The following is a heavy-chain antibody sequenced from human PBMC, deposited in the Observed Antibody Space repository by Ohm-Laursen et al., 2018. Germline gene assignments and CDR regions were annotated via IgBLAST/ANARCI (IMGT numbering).Heavy chain of an antibody. CDR3: AKDLDGYNGAFDI. CDR2: ISGSGGST. D-gene: IGHD5-24*01. Sequence: SLRLSCTASGFTFSSYAMSWVRQAPGKGLEWVSAISGSGGSTYYADSVKGRFTISRDNSKNTLYLQMNSLRAEDTAVYYCAKDLDGYNGAFDIWGQGTMVTVPS. J-gene: IGHJ3*02. CDR1: GFTFSSYA. V-gene: IGHV3-23*01.